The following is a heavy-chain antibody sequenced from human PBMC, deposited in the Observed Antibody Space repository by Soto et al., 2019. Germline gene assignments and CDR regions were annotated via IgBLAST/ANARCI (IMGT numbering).Heavy chain of an antibody. CDR3: ATQGFYRMGV. CDR1: GGSVSSASYY. J-gene: IGHJ6*02. CDR2: IYYSGST. Sequence: SETLSLTCTVSGGSVSSASYYWSWIRQPPGKGLEWIGYIYYSGSTNYNPSLKSRVTISVDTSKNQFSLKLNSVTAADTAMFYCATQGFYRMGVWGRGTTVTVSS. V-gene: IGHV4-61*01.